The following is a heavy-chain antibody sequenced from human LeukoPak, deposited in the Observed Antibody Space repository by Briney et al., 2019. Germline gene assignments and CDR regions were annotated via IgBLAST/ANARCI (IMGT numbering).Heavy chain of an antibody. V-gene: IGHV4-34*01. Sequence: PSETLSLTCTVSGGSISSYYWSWIRQPPGKGLEWIGEINHSGSTNYNPSLKSRVTISVDTSKNQLSLKLSSVTAADTAVYYCARAGYSSGWYSDYWGQGTLVTVSS. CDR3: ARAGYSSGWYSDY. CDR1: GGSISSYY. CDR2: INHSGST. J-gene: IGHJ4*02. D-gene: IGHD6-19*01.